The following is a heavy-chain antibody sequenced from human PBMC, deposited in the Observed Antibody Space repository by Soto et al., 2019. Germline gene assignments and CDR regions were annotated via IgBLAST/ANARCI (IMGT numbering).Heavy chain of an antibody. CDR1: GFTSNRFT. J-gene: IGHJ3*02. V-gene: IGHV3-48*02. D-gene: IGHD4-17*01. CDR2: ISSSSSTI. CDR3: ARDSGYGGYTYDAFDI. Sequence: EVQLVESGGGLAQPGGSLRLSCAASGFTSNRFTMNWVRQAPGKGLEWVSCISSSSSTIYYADSVKGRFTISRNNAKNTLYLQMNSMRDEDTAVYYCARDSGYGGYTYDAFDIWGQGTMFTVSS.